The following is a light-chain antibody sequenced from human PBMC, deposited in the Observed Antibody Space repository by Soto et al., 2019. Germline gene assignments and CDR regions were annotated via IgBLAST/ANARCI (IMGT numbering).Light chain of an antibody. CDR2: GNS. V-gene: IGLV1-40*01. Sequence: QAVVTQPPSVSGAPGQRVTISCTGSSSNIGAGYDVHWYQQLPGTAPKLIIYGNSNRPSGVPDRFSGSKSGTSASLAITGLQAEDEADYYCQSYDSSLSGAVFGGGTQLTVL. CDR3: QSYDSSLSGAV. J-gene: IGLJ7*01. CDR1: SSNIGAGYD.